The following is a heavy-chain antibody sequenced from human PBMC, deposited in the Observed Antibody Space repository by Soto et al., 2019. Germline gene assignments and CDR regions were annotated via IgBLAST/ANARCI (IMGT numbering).Heavy chain of an antibody. CDR1: GFTFSNYS. V-gene: IGHV3-48*01. D-gene: IGHD3-22*01. CDR2: ISSSSSTI. Sequence: EVQLVESGGGLVQPGGSLRLSCAASGFTFSNYSMNWVRQAPGKGLEWVSYISSSSSTIYYADSVKGRFTISRDNAKNSLYLQMNSLRAEDTAVYYCAREGGAYDGYNDDWGQGTLVTVSS. J-gene: IGHJ4*02. CDR3: AREGGAYDGYNDD.